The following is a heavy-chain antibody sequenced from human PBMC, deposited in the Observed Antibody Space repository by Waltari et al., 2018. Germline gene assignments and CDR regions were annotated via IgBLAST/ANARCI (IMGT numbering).Heavy chain of an antibody. CDR3: ARGGGYCSGGSCLRVAEYFQH. J-gene: IGHJ1*01. CDR2: ISAYNGNT. CDR1: GYTFTSYG. Sequence: QVQLVQSGAEVKKPGASVKVSCKASGYTFTSYGISWVRQAPGQGLEWMGWISAYNGNTNYAQKLQGRVTMTTDTSTSTAYMELRSLRSDDMAVYYCARGGGYCSGGSCLRVAEYFQHWGQGTLVTVSS. D-gene: IGHD2-15*01. V-gene: IGHV1-18*03.